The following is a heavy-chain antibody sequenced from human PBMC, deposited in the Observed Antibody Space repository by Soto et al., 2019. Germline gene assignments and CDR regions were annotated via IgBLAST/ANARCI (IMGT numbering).Heavy chain of an antibody. D-gene: IGHD1-1*01. CDR3: ARDDENALEYHYYYMDV. J-gene: IGHJ6*03. CDR2: ISSSSSTI. V-gene: IGHV3-48*01. CDR1: GLTFSSYS. Sequence: LRLSCAASGLTFSSYSMNWVRQAPGKGLEWVSYISSSSSTIYYADSVKGRFTISRDNAKNSLYLQMNNLRAEDTAVYYCARDDENALEYHYYYMDVWGKGTTVTVSS.